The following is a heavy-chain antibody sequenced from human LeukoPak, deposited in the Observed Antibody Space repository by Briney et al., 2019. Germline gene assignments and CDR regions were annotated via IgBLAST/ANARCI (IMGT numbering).Heavy chain of an antibody. D-gene: IGHD6-19*01. Sequence: GGLRLSCAASGFTVSSNYMSWVRPAPGKGLGWGSVIFNGGTTYYADSVKGRFTISRDNSKNTLYLQMNSLRAEDTAVYYCAREGDLHAGYTSGSPLDYWGQGTLVTVSS. CDR2: IFNGGTT. CDR1: GFTVSSNY. V-gene: IGHV3-53*01. J-gene: IGHJ4*02. CDR3: AREGDLHAGYTSGSPLDY.